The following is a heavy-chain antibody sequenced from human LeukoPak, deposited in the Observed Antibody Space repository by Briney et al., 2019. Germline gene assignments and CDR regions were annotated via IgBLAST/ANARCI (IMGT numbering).Heavy chain of an antibody. V-gene: IGHV1-69*05. J-gene: IGHJ4*02. CDR3: ANPRFAGIAAAGPLDC. CDR2: IIPIFGTA. CDR1: GGTFNSYA. Sequence: GASVKVSCKASGGTFNSYAISWVRQAPGQGVEWVGGIIPIFGTANYAQKFQGRVTITTDESTSTAYMELSSLRSEDTAVYYCANPRFAGIAAAGPLDCWGQGTLVTVSS. D-gene: IGHD6-13*01.